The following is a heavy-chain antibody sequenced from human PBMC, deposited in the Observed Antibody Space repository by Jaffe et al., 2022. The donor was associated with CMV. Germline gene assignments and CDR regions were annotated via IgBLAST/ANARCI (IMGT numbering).Heavy chain of an antibody. V-gene: IGHV5-51*01. CDR1: GYSFTSYW. Sequence: EVQLVQSGAEVKKPGESLKISCKGSGYSFTSYWIGWVRQMPGKGLEWMGIIYPGDSDTRYSPSFQGQVTISADKSISTAYLQWSSLKASDTAMYYCARDVGVQQQLAPGGYYGMDVWGQGTTVTVSS. CDR2: IYPGDSDT. CDR3: ARDVGVQQQLAPGGYYGMDV. D-gene: IGHD6-13*01. J-gene: IGHJ6*02.